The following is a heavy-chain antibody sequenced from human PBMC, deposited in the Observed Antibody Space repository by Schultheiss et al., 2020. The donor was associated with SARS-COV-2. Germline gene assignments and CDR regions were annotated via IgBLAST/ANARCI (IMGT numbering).Heavy chain of an antibody. Sequence: GGSLRLSCAASGFTFSSYEMNWVRQAPGKGLEWVSYISSSGSTIYYADSVKGRFTISRDNAKNSLYLQMNSLRAEDTAVYYCARDPSLPVAGKGYFDLWGRGTLVTVSS. CDR1: GFTFSSYE. J-gene: IGHJ2*01. CDR3: ARDPSLPVAGKGYFDL. V-gene: IGHV3-48*03. D-gene: IGHD6-19*01. CDR2: ISSSGSTI.